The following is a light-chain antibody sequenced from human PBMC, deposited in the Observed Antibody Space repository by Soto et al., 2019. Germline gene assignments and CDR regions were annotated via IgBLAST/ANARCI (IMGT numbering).Light chain of an antibody. J-gene: IGKJ2*01. Sequence: EIVLTQSPGTLSLSPGERATLSCRASQSFRYDYLAWYQQKPGQAPHLLIYGVSARATGIPDRFSGSGSGTDFTLTISGLEPEDFAVYYCQQYETSVYTFGQGTKLEI. CDR3: QQYETSVYT. V-gene: IGKV3-20*01. CDR2: GVS. CDR1: QSFRYDY.